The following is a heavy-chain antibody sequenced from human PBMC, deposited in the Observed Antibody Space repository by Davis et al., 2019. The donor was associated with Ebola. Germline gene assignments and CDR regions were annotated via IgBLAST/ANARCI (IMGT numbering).Heavy chain of an antibody. J-gene: IGHJ4*02. Sequence: GESLKISCAASGFTFSSHWMSWVRQAPGKGLEWVANIKQDGSEKYYVDSVKGRFTISRDNDKNSLSLQMNSLRDDDTAVYYCAREGELWITFPDYWGQGILVAVTS. V-gene: IGHV3-7*03. CDR1: GFTFSSHW. CDR2: IKQDGSEK. CDR3: AREGELWITFPDY. D-gene: IGHD1-26*01.